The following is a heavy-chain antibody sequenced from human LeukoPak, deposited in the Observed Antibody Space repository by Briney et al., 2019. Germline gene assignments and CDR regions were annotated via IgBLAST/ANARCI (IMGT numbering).Heavy chain of an antibody. V-gene: IGHV3-30*02. J-gene: IGHJ4*02. CDR2: IRYDGSNK. CDR3: ARRYSGSYYFDY. Sequence: GGSLRLSCAASGFTFSSYGMHWVRQAPGKGLEWVAFIRYDGSNKYYADSVKGRFTISRDNSKNTLYLQMNSLRAEDTAAYYCARRYSGSYYFDYWGQGTLVTVSS. CDR1: GFTFSSYG. D-gene: IGHD1-26*01.